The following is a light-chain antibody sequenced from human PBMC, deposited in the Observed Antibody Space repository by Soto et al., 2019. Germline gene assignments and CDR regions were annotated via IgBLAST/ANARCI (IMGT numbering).Light chain of an antibody. J-gene: IGLJ1*01. CDR1: SSDIGGYNY. V-gene: IGLV2-14*03. CDR3: SSYTITSAPV. Sequence: QSVLTQHASLFGSPGQSITISCTGTSSDIGGYNYVSWYQKHPGEAPKLVIYGVSNRPSGVSNRFSGSKFDNTASLTISGLQADDEADYYCSSYTITSAPVFGTGTKVTVL. CDR2: GVS.